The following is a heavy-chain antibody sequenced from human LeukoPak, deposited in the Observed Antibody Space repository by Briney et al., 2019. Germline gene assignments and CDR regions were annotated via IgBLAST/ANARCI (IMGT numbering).Heavy chain of an antibody. CDR1: GFTFSDYY. Sequence: GGSLRLSCAASGFTFSDYYMSWIRQAPGKWLEWISYINVIGGTICYADSVKGCFTISRDNGRNSLYLQMNRMSAEDTVVYYCAREGYDSTGYYPGHWGQGTLVTVSS. J-gene: IGHJ4*02. V-gene: IGHV3-11*01. CDR3: AREGYDSTGYYPGH. CDR2: INVIGGTI. D-gene: IGHD3-22*01.